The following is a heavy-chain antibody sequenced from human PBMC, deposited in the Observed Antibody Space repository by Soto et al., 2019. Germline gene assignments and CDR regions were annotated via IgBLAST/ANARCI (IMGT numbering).Heavy chain of an antibody. D-gene: IGHD4-4*01. CDR2: IYYSGST. CDR1: GGSISSSSYY. V-gene: IGHV4-30-4*01. Sequence: SETLSLTCTVSGGSISSSSYYWGWIRQPPGKGLEWIGYIYYSGSTYYNPSLKSRVTISVDTSKNQFSLKLSSVTAADTAVYYCARSHDYSFVYWGQGTLVTVSS. CDR3: ARSHDYSFVY. J-gene: IGHJ4*02.